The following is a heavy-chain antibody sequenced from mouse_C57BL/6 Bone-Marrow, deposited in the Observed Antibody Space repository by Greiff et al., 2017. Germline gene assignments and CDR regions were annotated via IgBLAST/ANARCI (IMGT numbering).Heavy chain of an antibody. D-gene: IGHD1-1*01. CDR3: ARYYYGSSAWFAY. Sequence: VKLQESGAELVKPGASVKLSCKASGYTFTSYWMRWVKQRPGQGLEWIGMIHPNSGSTNYNEKFKSKATLTVDKSSSTAYMQLSSLTSEDSAVYYCARYYYGSSAWFAYWGQGTLVTVSA. V-gene: IGHV1-64*01. J-gene: IGHJ3*01. CDR1: GYTFTSYW. CDR2: IHPNSGST.